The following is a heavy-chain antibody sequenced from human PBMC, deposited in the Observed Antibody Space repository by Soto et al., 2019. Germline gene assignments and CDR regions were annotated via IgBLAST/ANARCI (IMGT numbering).Heavy chain of an antibody. CDR2: IYYSGGT. Sequence: SETLSLTCTVSGGSISSSSYYWGWIRQPPGKGLEWIGSIYYSGGTYYNPSLKSRVTISVDTSKNQFSLKLSSVTAADTAVYYCAREIQLWSYGFDYWGQGTLVTVSS. D-gene: IGHD5-18*01. CDR1: GGSISSSSYY. V-gene: IGHV4-39*02. CDR3: AREIQLWSYGFDY. J-gene: IGHJ4*02.